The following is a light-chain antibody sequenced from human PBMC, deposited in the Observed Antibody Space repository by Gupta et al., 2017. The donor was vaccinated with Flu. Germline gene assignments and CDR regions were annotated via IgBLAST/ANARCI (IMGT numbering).Light chain of an antibody. V-gene: IGKV1-39*01. CDR1: QSDSGY. CDR3: HRGVGVGST. J-gene: IGKJ4*01. Sequence: DIHMTQSPSSLSASVGDSVTITCRASQSDSGYEIGHQQRPGKAPKHLISDLANTQSGVPSKCSGSASGTDFTLTKSKLDAEDSATVYCHRGVGVGSTFGGGTRLEMK. CDR2: DLA.